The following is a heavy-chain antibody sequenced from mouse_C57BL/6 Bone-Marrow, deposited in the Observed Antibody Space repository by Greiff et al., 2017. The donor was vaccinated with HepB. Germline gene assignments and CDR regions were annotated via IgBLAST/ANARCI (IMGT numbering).Heavy chain of an antibody. D-gene: IGHD1-1*01. CDR3: ARYYYGSDWYFDV. CDR2: INPGSGGT. CDR1: GYAFTNYL. V-gene: IGHV1-54*01. Sequence: QVQLQQSGAELVRPGTSVKVSCKASGYAFTNYLIEWVKQRPGQGLEWIGVINPGSGGTNYNEKFKGKATLTADKSSSPAYMQLSSLTSEDSAVYFCARYYYGSDWYFDVWGTGTTVTVAS. J-gene: IGHJ1*03.